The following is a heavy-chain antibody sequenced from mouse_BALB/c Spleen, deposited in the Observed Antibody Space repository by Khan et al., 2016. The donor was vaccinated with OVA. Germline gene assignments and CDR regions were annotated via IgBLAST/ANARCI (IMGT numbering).Heavy chain of an antibody. CDR1: GYSITSGYY. CDR3: ARGGRCFDY. V-gene: IGHV3-6*02. CDR2: ITYGGNN. Sequence: EVQLQESGPGLVKPSQSLYLTCSATGYSITSGYYWNWIRKFPGNTLEWRGYITYGGNNNYNPSLKNRISITLDTSKNQYFMRLNSVTAEDSATYYCARGGRCFDYWGQGTLVTVSS. J-gene: IGHJ3*01.